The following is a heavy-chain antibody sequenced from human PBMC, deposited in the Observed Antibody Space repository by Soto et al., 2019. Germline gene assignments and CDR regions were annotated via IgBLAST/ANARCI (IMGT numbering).Heavy chain of an antibody. Sequence: SETLSLTCTVSGGSISSGDYYWSWIRQPPGKGLEWIGNIYYSGSTYYNPSLKSRVTISIDTSKNQFSLKLSSVTAADTAVYYCARGDPLLWFGEKVYYGMDVWGQGTTVTVSS. J-gene: IGHJ6*02. CDR1: GGSISSGDYY. V-gene: IGHV4-30-4*01. CDR2: IYYSGST. CDR3: ARGDPLLWFGEKVYYGMDV. D-gene: IGHD3-10*01.